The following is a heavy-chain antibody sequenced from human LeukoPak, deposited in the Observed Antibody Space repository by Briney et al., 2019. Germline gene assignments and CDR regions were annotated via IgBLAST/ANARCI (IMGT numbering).Heavy chain of an antibody. CDR1: GYTFTSYG. V-gene: IGHV1-18*04. CDR3: ARFSGWDIGVVPAADLFDY. CDR2: ISAFNGNT. D-gene: IGHD2-2*01. Sequence: ASVKVSCKASGYTFTSYGICWVRQAPGQGRKWMGWISAFNGNTNYAQNLLGRVTMTTDTSTSTAYTELRNLRSDDTAVYYCARFSGWDIGVVPAADLFDYWGQGTLVTVSS. J-gene: IGHJ4*02.